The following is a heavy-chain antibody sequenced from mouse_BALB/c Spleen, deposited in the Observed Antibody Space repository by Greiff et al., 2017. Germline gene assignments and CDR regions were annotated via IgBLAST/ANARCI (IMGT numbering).Heavy chain of an antibody. Sequence: DLVKPGASVKLSCKASGYTFTSYCINWIKQRPGQGLEWIGRIAPGSGSTYYNEMFKGKATLTVDTSSSTAYIQLSSLSSEDSAVFFCARWITYFDYWGQGTTLTVSS. D-gene: IGHD2-4*01. J-gene: IGHJ2*01. CDR1: GYTFTSYC. CDR2: IAPGSGST. V-gene: IGHV1S41*01. CDR3: ARWITYFDY.